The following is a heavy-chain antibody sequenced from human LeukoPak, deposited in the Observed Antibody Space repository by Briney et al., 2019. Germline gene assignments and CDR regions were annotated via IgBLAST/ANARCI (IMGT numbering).Heavy chain of an antibody. J-gene: IGHJ4*02. Sequence: SEALAVTCSVSGGSISNVVHYLSWIRHHPRNGLEWIGYIHYSGSTNYNASLKSRVTISQDTSKNHFSLKLSSATAADTAVYYCAGDSSGYGLFDYWGQGTLVTVSS. CDR1: GGSISNVVHY. D-gene: IGHD5-12*01. CDR3: AGDSSGYGLFDY. CDR2: IHYSGST. V-gene: IGHV4-31*03.